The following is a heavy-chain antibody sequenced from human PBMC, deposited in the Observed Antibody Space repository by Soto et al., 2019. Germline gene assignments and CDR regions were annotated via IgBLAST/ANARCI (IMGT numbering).Heavy chain of an antibody. D-gene: IGHD6-13*01. CDR2: MNHSGST. CDR1: GGSFGGDY. Sequence: SETLSLACAVDGGSFGGDYWSWIRQPAGEGLEWSGEMNHSGSTNYNPSLKSRVTISVDTSKNQFSLKLSSVTAADTDVYYCAGGGLYRVNSWGYYYGLEVWGQGPTVT. CDR3: AGGGLYRVNSWGYYYGLEV. J-gene: IGHJ6*02. V-gene: IGHV4-34*01.